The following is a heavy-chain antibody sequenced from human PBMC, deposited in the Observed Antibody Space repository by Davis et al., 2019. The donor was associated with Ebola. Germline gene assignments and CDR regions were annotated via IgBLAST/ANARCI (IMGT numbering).Heavy chain of an antibody. V-gene: IGHV3-30*02. CDR3: AKELLSEGGLVVAGPGY. J-gene: IGHJ4*02. Sequence: GESLKISCAASGFTFSSYSMNWVRQAPGKGLEWVAFIRYDGSNKYYADSVKGRFTISRDNSKNTLYLQMNSLRAEDTAVYYCAKELLSEGGLVVAGPGYWGQGTLVTVSS. CDR1: GFTFSSYS. D-gene: IGHD6-19*01. CDR2: IRYDGSNK.